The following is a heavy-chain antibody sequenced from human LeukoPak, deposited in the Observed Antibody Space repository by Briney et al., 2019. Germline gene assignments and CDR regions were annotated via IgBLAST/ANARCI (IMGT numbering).Heavy chain of an antibody. V-gene: IGHV4-61*01. CDR1: GASVSSGSDY. J-gene: IGHJ4*02. CDR3: AGSNYDILTGYNY. D-gene: IGHD3-9*01. Sequence: ASETLSLTCTVSGASVSSGSDYWSWIRQPPGKGLEWIGYIFYTGSTNYNPSVESRVSISRDLSKNQFSLKLTSVTAADTAVYYCAGSNYDILTGYNYWGQGTLVTVSS. CDR2: IFYTGST.